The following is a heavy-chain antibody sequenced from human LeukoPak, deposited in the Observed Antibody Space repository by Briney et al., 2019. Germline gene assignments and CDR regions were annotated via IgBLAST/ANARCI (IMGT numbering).Heavy chain of an antibody. CDR3: AREGGYSSGWYLNP. D-gene: IGHD6-19*01. CDR1: GGSTSSYY. V-gene: IGHV4-59*01. CDR2: IYYSGST. J-gene: IGHJ5*02. Sequence: SETLSLTCTVSGGSTSSYYWSWIRQPPGKGLEWIGYIYYSGSTNYNPSLKSRVTISVDTSKNQFSLKLSSVTAADTAVYYCAREGGYSSGWYLNPWGQGTLVTVSS.